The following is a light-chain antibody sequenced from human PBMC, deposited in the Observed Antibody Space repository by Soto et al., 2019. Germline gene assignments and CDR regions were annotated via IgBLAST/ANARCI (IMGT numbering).Light chain of an antibody. V-gene: IGKV3-15*01. J-gene: IGKJ4*01. Sequence: EIVMTQSPATLSVSPGEGATLSCKASQNVYNNLAWYQQRPGQPPRLLIYDASTRAAGISARFSGSGYGTEFTLNISSLQSEDFAVYFCQQCRNWPLTFGGENKVEIK. CDR1: QNVYNN. CDR3: QQCRNWPLT. CDR2: DAS.